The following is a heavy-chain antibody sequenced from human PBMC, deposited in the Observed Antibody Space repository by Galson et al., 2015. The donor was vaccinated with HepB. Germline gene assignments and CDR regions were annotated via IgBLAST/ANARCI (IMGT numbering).Heavy chain of an antibody. CDR3: ASDLRRSKLGYCSGGSCYSSRDAFDI. V-gene: IGHV3-11*01. Sequence: SLRLSCAASGFTFSDYYMSWIRQAPGKGLEWVSYISSSGSTIYYADSVKGRFTISRDNAKNSLYLQMNSLSAEDTAVYYCASDLRRSKLGYCSGGSCYSSRDAFDIWGQGTMVTVSS. D-gene: IGHD2-15*01. CDR2: ISSSGSTI. J-gene: IGHJ3*02. CDR1: GFTFSDYY.